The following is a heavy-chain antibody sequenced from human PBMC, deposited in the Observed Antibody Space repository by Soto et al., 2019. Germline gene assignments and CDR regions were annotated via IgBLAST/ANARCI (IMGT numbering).Heavy chain of an antibody. Sequence: SVKVSCKASGGTFSSYAISGVRQAPGQGLEWMGGIIPIFGTANYAQKFQGRVTITADESTSTAYRELSSLRSEDTAVYYCARETVVVPAAHHDQYYYYGMDVWGQGTTVTVSS. D-gene: IGHD2-2*01. CDR3: ARETVVVPAAHHDQYYYYGMDV. CDR2: IIPIFGTA. CDR1: GGTFSSYA. V-gene: IGHV1-69*13. J-gene: IGHJ6*02.